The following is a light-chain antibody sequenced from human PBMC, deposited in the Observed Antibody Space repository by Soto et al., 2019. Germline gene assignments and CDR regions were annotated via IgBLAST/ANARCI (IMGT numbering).Light chain of an antibody. CDR3: HQYGSSPGT. V-gene: IGKV1-39*01. Sequence: DIQMTQSPSSLSSSVGDRVTITCRASQTITSDLNWYQQKPGKAPKLLIYAASNLQSGVPSRFSGSGSGTDFTLTISRLEPEDFAVYYCHQYGSSPGTFSQGTKVDIK. CDR2: AAS. CDR1: QTITSD. J-gene: IGKJ1*01.